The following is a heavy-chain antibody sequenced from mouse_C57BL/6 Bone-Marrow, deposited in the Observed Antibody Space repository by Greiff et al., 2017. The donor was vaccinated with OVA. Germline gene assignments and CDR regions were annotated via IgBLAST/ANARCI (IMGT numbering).Heavy chain of an antibody. CDR3: ARGADGYYTYAMDY. J-gene: IGHJ4*01. V-gene: IGHV1-64*01. Sequence: QVQLQQPGAELVKPGASVKLSCKASGYTFTSYWMHWVKQRPGQGLEWIGMIHPNSGSTNYNEKFKSKATSTVDKSSSTAYMELNSLTSEDSAVYYCARGADGYYTYAMDYWGQGTSVTVSS. CDR1: GYTFTSYW. CDR2: IHPNSGST. D-gene: IGHD2-3*01.